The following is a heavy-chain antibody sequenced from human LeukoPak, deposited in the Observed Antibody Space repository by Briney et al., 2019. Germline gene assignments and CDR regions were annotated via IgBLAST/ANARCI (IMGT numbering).Heavy chain of an antibody. CDR3: ARGFVSQGRFDY. J-gene: IGHJ4*02. CDR2: INPNSGGT. CDR1: GYTFTGYY. V-gene: IGHV1-2*02. D-gene: IGHD3-10*01. Sequence: ASVKVSCKASGYTFTGYYIHWVRQAPGQGLEWMGWINPNSGGTNYAQKFQGRVTMTRDTSISTAYMELSRLRSDDTAVYYCARGFVSQGRFDYWGQGTLVTVSS.